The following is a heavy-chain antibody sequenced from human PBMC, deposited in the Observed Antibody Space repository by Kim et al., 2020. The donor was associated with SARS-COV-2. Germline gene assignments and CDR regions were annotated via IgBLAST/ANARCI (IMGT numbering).Heavy chain of an antibody. CDR2: ISYDGSNK. CDR1: GFTFSSYA. D-gene: IGHD5-12*01. J-gene: IGHJ4*02. Sequence: GGSLRLSCAASGFTFSSYAMHWVRQAPGKGLEWVALISYDGSNKYYADSVKGRFTISRDNSKNALYLQMNSLRAEDTAVYYCARGVSGYGGQPPWDYWGQGSLVSVSS. CDR3: ARGVSGYGGQPPWDY. V-gene: IGHV3-30*04.